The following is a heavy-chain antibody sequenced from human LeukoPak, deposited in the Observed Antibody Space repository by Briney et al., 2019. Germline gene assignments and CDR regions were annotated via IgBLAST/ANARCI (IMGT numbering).Heavy chain of an antibody. J-gene: IGHJ4*02. CDR2: IYYSGST. CDR3: ASRRDGSYYFDY. CDR1: GGSISSSSYY. V-gene: IGHV4-39*07. Sequence: PSETLSLTCTVSGGSISSSSYYWGWIRQPPGKGLEWIGSIYYSGSTYYNPSLKSRVTISVDTSKNQFSLKLSSVTAADTAVYYCASRRDGSYYFDYWGQGTLVTVSS. D-gene: IGHD1-26*01.